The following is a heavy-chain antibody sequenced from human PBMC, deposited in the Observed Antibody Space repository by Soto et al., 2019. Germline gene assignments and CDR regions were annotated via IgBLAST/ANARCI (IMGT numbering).Heavy chain of an antibody. CDR1: GGSISSGDYY. V-gene: IGHV4-30-4*01. CDR3: ARGDTGGAFDI. CDR2: IYYSGST. Sequence: TLSLTCTVSGGSISSGDYYWSWIRQPPGKGLGWIGYIYYSGSTYYNPSLKSRVTISVDTSKNQFSLKLSSVTAADTAVYYCARGDTGGAFDIWGQGTMVTVSS. J-gene: IGHJ3*02. D-gene: IGHD1-1*01.